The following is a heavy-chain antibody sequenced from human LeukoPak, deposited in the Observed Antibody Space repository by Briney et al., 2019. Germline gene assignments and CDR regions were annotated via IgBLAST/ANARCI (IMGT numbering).Heavy chain of an antibody. CDR1: GFTFSSYA. CDR3: AKVRYYYGSGSLDY. D-gene: IGHD3-10*01. J-gene: IGHJ4*02. CDR2: ISGSGGST. V-gene: IGHV3-23*01. Sequence: GGSLRLSCAASGFTFSSYAMSWVRQAPGKGLEWVSAISGSGGSTYYADSVKGRFTISRDNSKNTLYLQMNSLRAEDTAVCYCAKVRYYYGSGSLDYWGQGTLVTVSS.